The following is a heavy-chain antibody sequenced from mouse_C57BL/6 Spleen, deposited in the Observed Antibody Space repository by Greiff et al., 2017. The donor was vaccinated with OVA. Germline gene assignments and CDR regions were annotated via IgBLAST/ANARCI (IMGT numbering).Heavy chain of an antibody. V-gene: IGHV1-15*01. CDR1: GYTFTDYE. Sequence: QVQLQQSGAELVRPGASVTLSCKASGYTFTDYEMHWVKQTPVHGLEWIGAIDPETGGTAYNQKFKGKAILTADKSSSTAYMEIRSLTSEDYAGYSCAKDDSGPPYWGQGTLVTVSA. D-gene: IGHD1-3*01. CDR2: IDPETGGT. CDR3: AKDDSGPPY. J-gene: IGHJ3*01.